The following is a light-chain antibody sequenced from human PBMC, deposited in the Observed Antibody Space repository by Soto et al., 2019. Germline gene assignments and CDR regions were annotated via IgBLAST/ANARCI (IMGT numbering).Light chain of an antibody. Sequence: QSVLTQPASVSGSPGQSITISCTGTSSDVGNYNLVSWYQQYPGKAPKLMIYEGGNRPSGVSNRFSGSKSGNMASLTISGLQAEDEADYYCCSFALRSTLIFGGGTKLTVL. CDR2: EGG. CDR1: SSDVGNYNL. CDR3: CSFALRSTLI. J-gene: IGLJ2*01. V-gene: IGLV2-23*01.